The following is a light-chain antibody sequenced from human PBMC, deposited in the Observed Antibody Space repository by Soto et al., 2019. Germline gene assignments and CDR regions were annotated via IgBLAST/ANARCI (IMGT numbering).Light chain of an antibody. V-gene: IGKV3-15*01. J-gene: IGKJ1*01. CDR2: GAS. Sequence: EAVFTQSPSTLSLSPCERATLSCRPSQSVATNLAWYQQRPGQAPRLLIYGASKRAIGLPARFSGSGSGTEFTLTITSLQSEDFAVYYCQQYNNWPQTFGQGTKVDIK. CDR3: QQYNNWPQT. CDR1: QSVATN.